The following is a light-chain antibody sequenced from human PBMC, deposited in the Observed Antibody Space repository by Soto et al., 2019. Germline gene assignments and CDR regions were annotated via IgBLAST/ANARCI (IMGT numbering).Light chain of an antibody. J-gene: IGLJ1*01. CDR3: SSYTSSNTRYV. V-gene: IGLV2-14*03. Sequence: QSALTQPASVSGSPGQSITISCTGTSSDVGGYNYVSWYQQHPGKAPKLMIYDVSSRPSGVSYRFSGSKSGNTASQTISGLQAEDEADYYCSSYTSSNTRYVFGTGTKVTVL. CDR1: SSDVGGYNY. CDR2: DVS.